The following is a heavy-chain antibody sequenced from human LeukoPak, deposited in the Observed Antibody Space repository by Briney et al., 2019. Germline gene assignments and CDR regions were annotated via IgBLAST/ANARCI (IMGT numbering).Heavy chain of an antibody. CDR1: GFTVSTNY. Sequence: GSLRLSFVASGFTVSTNYMSWVRQAPGKGLEWVSVIYSGGLTYYADSVKGRFTISRHDSKNTVYLQMNSLRAEDTALYYCARVAPGYTYAYGAPYYFDNWGQGTLVTVSS. CDR2: IYSGGLT. CDR3: ARVAPGYTYAYGAPYYFDN. J-gene: IGHJ4*02. V-gene: IGHV3-53*04. D-gene: IGHD5-18*01.